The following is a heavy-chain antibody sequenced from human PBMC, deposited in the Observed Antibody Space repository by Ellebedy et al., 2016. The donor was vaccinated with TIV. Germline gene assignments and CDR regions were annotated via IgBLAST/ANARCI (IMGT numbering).Heavy chain of an antibody. CDR3: ASETFIDVDLTVWGVFHI. Sequence: GESLKISCAASGFAINSNYMSWVRQAPGKGLEWVSTIYTNGSTCYADSVRGRFTISRDNSENTLYLQINGLRAEDTAVYFCASETFIDVDLTVWGVFHIWGQGTMVAVSS. CDR1: GFAINSNY. J-gene: IGHJ3*02. V-gene: IGHV3-66*01. CDR2: IYTNGST. D-gene: IGHD4-11*01.